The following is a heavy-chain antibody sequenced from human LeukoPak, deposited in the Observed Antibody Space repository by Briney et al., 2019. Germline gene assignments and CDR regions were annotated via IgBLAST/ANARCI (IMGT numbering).Heavy chain of an antibody. Sequence: SGGSLRLSCAASGFTFSSYGMHWVRQARGKWLEWVAFIRYDGSNKYYADSVKGRFTISRDNSKNTLYLQMNSLRAEDTAVYYCAKIDSSGWYNKVAFDYWGQGTLVTVSS. CDR2: IRYDGSNK. D-gene: IGHD6-19*01. J-gene: IGHJ4*02. V-gene: IGHV3-30*02. CDR1: GFTFSSYG. CDR3: AKIDSSGWYNKVAFDY.